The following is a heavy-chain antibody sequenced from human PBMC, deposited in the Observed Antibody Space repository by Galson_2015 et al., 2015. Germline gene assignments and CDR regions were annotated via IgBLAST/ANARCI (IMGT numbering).Heavy chain of an antibody. CDR2: IIPIFGTA. V-gene: IGHV1-69*01. D-gene: IGHD1-1*01. Sequence: SCKASGGTFSSYAISWVRQAPGQGLEWMGGIIPIFGTANYAQKFQGRVTITADESTSTAYMELSSLRSEDTAVYYCARVYNWNDGGYWFDPWGQGTLVTVSS. J-gene: IGHJ5*02. CDR1: GGTFSSYA. CDR3: ARVYNWNDGGYWFDP.